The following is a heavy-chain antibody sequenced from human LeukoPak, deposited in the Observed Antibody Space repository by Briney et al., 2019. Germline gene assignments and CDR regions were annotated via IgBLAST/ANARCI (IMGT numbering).Heavy chain of an antibody. CDR3: ATVPNSSSFPIIFDY. D-gene: IGHD6-6*01. Sequence: EASVKVSCTASGGTFSSYAISWVRQAPGQGLEWMGGIIPIFGTPNYAQKFQGRVTITADESTSTAYMELSSLRSEDTAVYYCATVPNSSSFPIIFDYWGQGTLVTVSS. CDR2: IIPIFGTP. J-gene: IGHJ4*02. V-gene: IGHV1-69*13. CDR1: GGTFSSYA.